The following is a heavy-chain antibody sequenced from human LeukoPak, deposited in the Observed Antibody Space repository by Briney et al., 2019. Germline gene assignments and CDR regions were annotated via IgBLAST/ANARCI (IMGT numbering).Heavy chain of an antibody. J-gene: IGHJ4*02. CDR2: ISSSGSYI. D-gene: IGHD2-15*01. CDR3: ARGGGGSDIDY. CDR1: GGSISNSSYY. V-gene: IGHV3-21*01. Sequence: PSETLSLTCTVSGGSISNSSYYWGWLRQPPGKGLEWVSSISSSGSYIYYADSVKVRFTISRDNASNSLYMHMNSVRDKDTALYCCARGGGGSDIDYCGQGTLVTVSS.